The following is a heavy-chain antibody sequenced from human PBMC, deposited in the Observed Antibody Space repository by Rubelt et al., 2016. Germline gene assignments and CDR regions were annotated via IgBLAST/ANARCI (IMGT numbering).Heavy chain of an antibody. CDR1: GYSISSGYY. J-gene: IGHJ4*02. CDR3: ARDLGRSGYASCSDY. CDR2: ISHSGGT. D-gene: IGHD5-12*01. Sequence: QVQLQESGPGLVKPSETLSLTCTVSGYSISSGYYWGWIRQPPGKGLEWIGTISHSGGTFYSPSLKSRVTISADTSKNQLSLKLSSVTAADTAVYYCARDLGRSGYASCSDYWGRGTLVTVSS. V-gene: IGHV4-38-2*02.